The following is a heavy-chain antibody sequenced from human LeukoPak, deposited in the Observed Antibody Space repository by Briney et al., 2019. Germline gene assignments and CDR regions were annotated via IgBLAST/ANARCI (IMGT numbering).Heavy chain of an antibody. J-gene: IGHJ4*02. CDR1: GGSISSGSHY. D-gene: IGHD3-3*01. CDR3: ARGDFFHSKGATFDY. CDR2: IYYSGST. V-gene: IGHV4-61*01. Sequence: SQTLSLTCTVSGGSISSGSHYWSWIRQPPGKGLEWIGYIYYSGSTNYNPSLKSRVTFSIDRPKNQFSLRLSSVTAADTAVYYCARGDFFHSKGATFDYWGQGTLVTVSS.